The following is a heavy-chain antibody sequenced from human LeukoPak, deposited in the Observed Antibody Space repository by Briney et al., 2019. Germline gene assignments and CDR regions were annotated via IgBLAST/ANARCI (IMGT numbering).Heavy chain of an antibody. J-gene: IGHJ4*02. CDR3: ARHPFFYESSGYPSYFDY. V-gene: IGHV5-51*01. D-gene: IGHD3-22*01. CDR2: MHPGDSDT. Sequence: GESLKISCKGSGYSFTSYWIGWVRQMSGKGLEWMGTMHPGDSDTRYSPSFQGQVTISADKSISTAYLQWSSLKVSDTAMYYCARHPFFYESSGYPSYFDYWGQGTLVTVSS. CDR1: GYSFTSYW.